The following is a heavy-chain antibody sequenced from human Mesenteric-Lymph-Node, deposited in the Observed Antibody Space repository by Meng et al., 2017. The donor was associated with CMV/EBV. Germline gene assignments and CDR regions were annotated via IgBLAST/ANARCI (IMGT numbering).Heavy chain of an antibody. D-gene: IGHD2-2*01. CDR1: GGSISSSSYY. V-gene: IGHV4-39*07. Sequence: SETLSLTCTVSGGSISSSSYYWGWIRQPPGKGLEWIGSIYYSGSTYYNPSLKSRVTISVDTSKNQFSLKLSSVTAADTAVYYCARIYCSSTSCYQPQFDYWGQGTLVTVSS. CDR2: IYYSGST. CDR3: ARIYCSSTSCYQPQFDY. J-gene: IGHJ4*02.